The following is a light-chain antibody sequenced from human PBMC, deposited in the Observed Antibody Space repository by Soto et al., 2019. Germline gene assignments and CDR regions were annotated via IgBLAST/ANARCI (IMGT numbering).Light chain of an antibody. CDR1: NIETKS. V-gene: IGLV3-21*02. J-gene: IGLJ3*02. CDR3: QVWDLTSDHVV. Sequence: SYELTQPPSVSVAPGQTATLTCGGNNIETKSVHWYGQKPGRAPVLVVFDDYDRPSGIHERFSGSNSGNTATLTISRVEAGDEADYYCQVWDLTSDHVVFGGGTKLTVL. CDR2: DDY.